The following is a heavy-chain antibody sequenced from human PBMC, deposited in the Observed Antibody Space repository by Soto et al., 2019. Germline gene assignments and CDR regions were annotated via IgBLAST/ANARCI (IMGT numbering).Heavy chain of an antibody. CDR3: ARDLLTRYCSGPSCYLGYAFDI. CDR2: ISAYNGNT. V-gene: IGHV1-18*01. J-gene: IGHJ3*02. D-gene: IGHD2-2*01. CDR1: GYTFTSFG. Sequence: GASVKVSCKASGYTFTSFGISWVRQAPRQGLEWMGWISAYNGNTKYAQKLQGRVTITTDTSTSTAFMELRNLRTNNTTVYYCARDLLTRYCSGPSCYLGYAFDIWGQGTMVTVSS.